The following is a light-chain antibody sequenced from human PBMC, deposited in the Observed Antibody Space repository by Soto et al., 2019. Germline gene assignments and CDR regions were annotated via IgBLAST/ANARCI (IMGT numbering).Light chain of an antibody. CDR2: GAS. V-gene: IGKV3-20*01. CDR3: QHYGSSPQIT. J-gene: IGKJ5*01. CDR1: QSVSSSS. Sequence: EIVLTQSPGTLSLSPGERATLSCRASQSVSSSSLAWYQQKPGQAPRLLIYGASRRATGIPDRFSGSGSGTDFTLTISRLEPEDFAVFYCQHYGSSPQITFGRGTRLEIK.